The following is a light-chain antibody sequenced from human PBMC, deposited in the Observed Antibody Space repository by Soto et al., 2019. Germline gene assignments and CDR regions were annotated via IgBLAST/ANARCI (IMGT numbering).Light chain of an antibody. Sequence: DIVMTQAPLSLPVTPGEPASISCRSSQSLLHSNGYNYLDWYLQKPGQSPQLLIYLGSNRASGVPDRFSGSGSGTDFTLKISSVEAEDVGVYYCMQALQTPLTFGPGTKVDSK. CDR1: QSLLHSNGYNY. J-gene: IGKJ3*01. V-gene: IGKV2-28*01. CDR3: MQALQTPLT. CDR2: LGS.